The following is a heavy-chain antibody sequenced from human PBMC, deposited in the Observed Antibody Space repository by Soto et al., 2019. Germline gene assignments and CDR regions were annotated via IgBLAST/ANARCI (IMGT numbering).Heavy chain of an antibody. Sequence: SATLSLTCTVSGGSISSYYWSWIRPPPGKGLEWIGYIYYSGSTNYNPSLKSRVTISVDTSKNQFSLKLSSVTAADTAVYYCARGPIVGATTGDFDYWGQGTLVTVSS. V-gene: IGHV4-59*01. CDR1: GGSISSYY. CDR3: ARGPIVGATTGDFDY. J-gene: IGHJ4*02. D-gene: IGHD1-26*01. CDR2: IYYSGST.